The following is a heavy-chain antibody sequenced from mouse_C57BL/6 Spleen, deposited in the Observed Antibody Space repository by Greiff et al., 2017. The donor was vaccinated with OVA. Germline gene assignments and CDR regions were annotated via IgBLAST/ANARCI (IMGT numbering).Heavy chain of an antibody. CDR3: SRGGITYDYDCYAMDY. J-gene: IGHJ4*01. V-gene: IGHV1-55*01. Sequence: VQLQQPGAELVKPGASVKMSCKASGYTFTSYWITWVKQRPGQGLEWIGDIYPGSGSTNYNEKFKSKATLTVDTSSSTAYMQLSSLTSDDAAVYYCSRGGITYDYDCYAMDYWGQGTSVTVSS. CDR1: GYTFTSYW. D-gene: IGHD2-4*01. CDR2: IYPGSGST.